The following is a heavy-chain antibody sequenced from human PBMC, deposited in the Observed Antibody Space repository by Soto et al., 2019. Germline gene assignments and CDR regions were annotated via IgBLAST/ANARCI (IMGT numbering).Heavy chain of an antibody. CDR3: ARFTGGSYNTYYFYYGMDV. CDR2: ISAYNGNT. J-gene: IGHJ6*02. CDR1: GYTFTSYG. V-gene: IGHV1-18*04. Sequence: VASVKVSCKASGYTFTSYGISWVRQAPGQGLDRMGWISAYNGNTKYAQDLQGRVTMTTDTSTSTAYMELRSLRSDDTAVYYCARFTGGSYNTYYFYYGMDVWGQGTTVTVSS. D-gene: IGHD2-15*01.